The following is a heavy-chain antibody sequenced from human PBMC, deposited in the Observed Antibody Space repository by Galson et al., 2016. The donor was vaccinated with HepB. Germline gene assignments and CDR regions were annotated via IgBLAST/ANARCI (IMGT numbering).Heavy chain of an antibody. CDR3: ARDRDDILTGYHPLFDN. Sequence: SLRLSCAASGLTFRSYWMHWVRQAPWKGLVWVSRIKSDGSSTSYADSVKGRFTISRDNAKNTLYLQMNTLRVEDTAVYYCARDRDDILTGYHPLFDNWGQGTLVTVSS. CDR1: GLTFRSYW. J-gene: IGHJ4*02. CDR2: IKSDGSST. V-gene: IGHV3-74*01. D-gene: IGHD3-9*01.